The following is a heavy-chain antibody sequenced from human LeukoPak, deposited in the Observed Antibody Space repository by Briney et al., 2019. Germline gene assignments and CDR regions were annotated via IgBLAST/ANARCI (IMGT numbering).Heavy chain of an antibody. CDR2: ISGSGGST. CDR1: GFTFSSYA. V-gene: IGHV3-23*01. J-gene: IGHJ6*02. CDR3: AKNLWGGSGSSHYYYYYGMDV. D-gene: IGHD3-10*01. Sequence: PGGSLRLSCAASGFTFSSYAMSWVRQAPGEGLEWVSAISGSGGSTYYADSVKGRFTISRDNSKNTLYLQMNSLRAEDTAVYYCAKNLWGGSGSSHYYYYYGMDVWGQGTTVTVSS.